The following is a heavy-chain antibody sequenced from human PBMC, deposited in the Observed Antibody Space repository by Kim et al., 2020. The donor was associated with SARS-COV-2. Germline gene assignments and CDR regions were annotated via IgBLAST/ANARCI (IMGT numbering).Heavy chain of an antibody. J-gene: IGHJ4*02. D-gene: IGHD3-22*01. V-gene: IGHV1-69*02. CDR3: ARTVGYYDSSGYYYIDY. Sequence: FQGRVTITADKSTSTAYMELSSLRSEDTAVYYCARTVGYYDSSGYYYIDYWGQGTLVTVSS.